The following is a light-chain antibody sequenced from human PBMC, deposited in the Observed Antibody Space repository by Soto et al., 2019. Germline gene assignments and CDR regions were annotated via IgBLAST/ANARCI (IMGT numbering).Light chain of an antibody. J-gene: IGKJ1*01. Sequence: DVQMTQSHSSLSATVGDRVTITCWASQGIRNDLGWYQQKPGKAPKRLIYAASSLQSGVPSRFSGSGSGTEFTLTISSLQPEDFATYYCQQNYGTPGTFGQGTKVDI. CDR3: QQNYGTPGT. V-gene: IGKV1-39*01. CDR2: AAS. CDR1: QGIRND.